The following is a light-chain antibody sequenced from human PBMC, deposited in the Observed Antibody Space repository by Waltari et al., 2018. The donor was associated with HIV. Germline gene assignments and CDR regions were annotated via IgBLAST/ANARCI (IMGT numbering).Light chain of an antibody. J-gene: IGLJ3*02. CDR1: SSNIGRNY. CDR2: DNN. V-gene: IGLV1-51*01. CDR3: GTWDNSLRTWV. Sequence: QSVLTQPPSVSAAPGQKVTLPCPGRSSNIGRNYVTWYHQLPGTAPKLLIYDNNKRPLGIPDRFSGSKSGTSATLGITGLQTGDEADYYCGTWDNSLRTWVFGGGTKLTVL.